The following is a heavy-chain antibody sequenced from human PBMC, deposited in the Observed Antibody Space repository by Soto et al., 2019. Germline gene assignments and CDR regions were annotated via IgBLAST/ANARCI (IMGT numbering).Heavy chain of an antibody. D-gene: IGHD1-1*01. CDR3: GRGYNNYVDY. Sequence: PGGSLRLSCTASGFTFTSYWMHWVRQAPGKGLVWVSRISGDGSSTTYGESVKGRFTISRDNAKNTLYMQMNSLRAEDTAVYYCGRGYNNYVDYWGQGTVVTVSS. J-gene: IGHJ4*02. CDR2: ISGDGSST. V-gene: IGHV3-74*01. CDR1: GFTFTSYW.